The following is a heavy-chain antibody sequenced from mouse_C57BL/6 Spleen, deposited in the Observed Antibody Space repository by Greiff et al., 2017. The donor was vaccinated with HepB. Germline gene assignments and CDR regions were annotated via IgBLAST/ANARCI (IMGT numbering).Heavy chain of an antibody. D-gene: IGHD2-2*01. CDR2: INPNNGGT. CDR1: GYTFTDYN. CDR3: ARGGVTTGYYYAMDY. J-gene: IGHJ4*01. V-gene: IGHV1-18*01. Sequence: VQLKESGPELVKPGASVKIPCKASGYTFTDYNMDWVKQSHGKSLEWIGDINPNNGGTIYNQKFKGKATLTVDKSSSTAYRELRSLTSEDTAVYYCARGGVTTGYYYAMDYWGQGTSVTVSS.